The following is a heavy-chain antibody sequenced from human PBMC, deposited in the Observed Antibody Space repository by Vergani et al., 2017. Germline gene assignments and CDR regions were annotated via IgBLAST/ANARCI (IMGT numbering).Heavy chain of an antibody. CDR3: ARSRIYYGAGSPDY. V-gene: IGHV4-59*02. D-gene: IGHD3-10*01. J-gene: IGHJ4*02. CDR2: VSFRGDT. Sequence: QVKLQESGPGLVKPSGTLSLTCTVSGASVNSYYWSWIRQPPGKGLEWMGYVSFRGDTLYDPSVKDRMTISLNTSSNQLSLYLTSVTAADTAVYYCARSRIYYGAGSPDYWGQGTLVTDSS. CDR1: GASVNSYY.